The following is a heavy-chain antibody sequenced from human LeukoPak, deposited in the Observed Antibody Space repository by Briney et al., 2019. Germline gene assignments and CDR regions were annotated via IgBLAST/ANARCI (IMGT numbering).Heavy chain of an antibody. D-gene: IGHD2-2*01. CDR2: IWYDGSNK. V-gene: IGHV3-33*01. J-gene: IGHJ6*02. CDR1: GFTFSSYG. CDR3: ARAPLPTALNHYYYCGMDV. Sequence: GGSLRLSCAASGFTFSSYGMHWVRQAPGKGLEWVAVIWYDGSNKYYADSVKGRFTIPRDNSKNTLYLQMSSLRAEDTAVYYCARAPLPTALNHYYYCGMDVWGQGTTVTVSS.